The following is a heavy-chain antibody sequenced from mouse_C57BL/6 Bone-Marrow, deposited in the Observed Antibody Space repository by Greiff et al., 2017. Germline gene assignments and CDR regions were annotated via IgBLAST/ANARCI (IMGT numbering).Heavy chain of an antibody. D-gene: IGHD1-2*01. CDR2: IWRGGST. CDR1: GFSLTGYG. V-gene: IGHV2-5*01. Sequence: VQVVESGPGLVQPSQSLSITCTVSGFSLTGYGVHWVRQSPGKGLEWLGVIWRGGSTDYNAAFMSRLSITKDNSKSQVFFKMNSLQADDTAIYYCARRRRGYFDVWGTGTTVTVSS. CDR3: ARRRRGYFDV. J-gene: IGHJ1*03.